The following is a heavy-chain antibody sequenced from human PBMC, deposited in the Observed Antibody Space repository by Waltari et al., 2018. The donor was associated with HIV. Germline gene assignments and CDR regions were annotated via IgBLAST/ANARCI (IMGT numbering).Heavy chain of an antibody. V-gene: IGHV3-30*18. Sequence: QVQLVESGGGVVQPGRSLRLSCSASGFTFTNHGMHWVRQAPGLGLEWVSFISQDANTKSYSHSVGDRFIVSRDNTKKMLYLQMYSLQPEDTAVYYCAKSLWPYGSSWSGFDSWGQG. J-gene: IGHJ4*02. CDR3: AKSLWPYGSSWSGFDS. D-gene: IGHD6-13*01. CDR2: ISQDANTK. CDR1: GFTFTNHG.